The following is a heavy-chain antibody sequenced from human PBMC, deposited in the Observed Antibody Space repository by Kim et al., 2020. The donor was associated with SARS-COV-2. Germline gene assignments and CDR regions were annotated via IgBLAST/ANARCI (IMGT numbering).Heavy chain of an antibody. CDR2: ISSSGSTI. CDR3: ARVGFSNYYGSGSYFYY. J-gene: IGHJ4*02. D-gene: IGHD3-10*01. V-gene: IGHV3-48*03. CDR1: GFTFSSYE. Sequence: GGSLRLSCAASGFTFSSYEMNWVRQAPGKGLEWVSYISSSGSTIYYADSVKGRFTISRDNAKNSLYLQMNSLRAEDTAVYYCARVGFSNYYGSGSYFYYWGQGTLVTVSS.